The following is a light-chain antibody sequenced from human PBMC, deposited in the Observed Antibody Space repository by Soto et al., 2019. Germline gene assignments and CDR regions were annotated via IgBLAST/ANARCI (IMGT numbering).Light chain of an antibody. CDR1: SSDDGGYNY. V-gene: IGLV2-14*01. J-gene: IGLJ2*01. CDR2: DVS. CDR3: SSYTSSSTPYVV. Sequence: QSALTHPASVSGSPGQSITISCTGTSSDDGGYNYVSWYQQHPGKAPKLMIYDVSNRPSGVSNRFSGSKSGNTASLTISGLQAEDEADYYCSSYTSSSTPYVVFGGGTKLTVL.